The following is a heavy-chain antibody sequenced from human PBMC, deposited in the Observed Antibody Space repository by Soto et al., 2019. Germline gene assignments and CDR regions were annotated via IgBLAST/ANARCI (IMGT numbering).Heavy chain of an antibody. D-gene: IGHD6-6*01. CDR3: ARDSGIAARADAFDI. CDR1: GGTFSSYA. CDR2: IIPIFGTA. J-gene: IGHJ3*02. Sequence: ASVKVSCKASGGTFSSYAISWVRQAPGQGLEWMGGIIPIFGTANYAQKFQGRVTITADESTSTAYMELSSLRSEDTAVYYCARDSGIAARADAFDIWGQGTMVTVSS. V-gene: IGHV1-69*13.